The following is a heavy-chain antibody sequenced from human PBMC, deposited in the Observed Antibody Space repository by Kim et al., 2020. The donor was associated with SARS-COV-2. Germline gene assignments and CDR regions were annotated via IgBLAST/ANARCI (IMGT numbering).Heavy chain of an antibody. Sequence: KDNPSLKSRVPISVDTSKNQFSLKLSSVTAADTAVYYCARGKYSSPVDYWGQGTLVTVSS. D-gene: IGHD6-6*01. J-gene: IGHJ4*02. V-gene: IGHV4-34*01. CDR3: ARGKYSSPVDY.